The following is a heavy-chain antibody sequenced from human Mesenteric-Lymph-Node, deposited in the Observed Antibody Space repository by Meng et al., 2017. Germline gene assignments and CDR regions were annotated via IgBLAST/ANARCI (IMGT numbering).Heavy chain of an antibody. CDR3: TTDVVTGWFGEFREAFDI. CDR1: GFTFSNAW. CDR2: IKSKTDGGTT. V-gene: IGHV3-15*01. J-gene: IGHJ3*02. D-gene: IGHD3-10*01. Sequence: GGSLRLSCAASGFTFSNAWMSWVRQAPGKGLEWVGRIKSKTDGGTTDYAAPVKGRFTISRDDSKNTLYLQMNSLKTEDTAVYYCTTDVVTGWFGEFREAFDIWGQGTMVTVSS.